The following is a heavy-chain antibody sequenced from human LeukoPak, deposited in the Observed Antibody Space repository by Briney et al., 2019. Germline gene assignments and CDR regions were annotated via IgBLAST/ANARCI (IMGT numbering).Heavy chain of an antibody. V-gene: IGHV3-23*01. Sequence: TGGSLRLSCAASGFTFSGYAMSWVRQAPGKGLEWVSAISGSGGSTYYADSVKGRFTISRDNSKNTLYLQMNSLRAEDTAVYYCAGRDYYDSSGYPFDYWGQGTLVTVSS. CDR1: GFTFSGYA. CDR3: AGRDYYDSSGYPFDY. J-gene: IGHJ4*02. D-gene: IGHD3-22*01. CDR2: ISGSGGST.